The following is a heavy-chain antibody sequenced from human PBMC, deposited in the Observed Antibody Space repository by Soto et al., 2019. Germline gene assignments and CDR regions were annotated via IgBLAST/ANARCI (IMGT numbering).Heavy chain of an antibody. D-gene: IGHD1-1*01. V-gene: IGHV4-59*01. CDR2: IHPTGSS. CDR1: AGSITNYY. CDR3: AKWNEMKRSFDD. Sequence: QVQLQESGPGLVKPSETLSLICTVSAGSITNYYWNWIRQPPEKGLEWIGFIHPTGSSMSNPSLRSRLTMSVDTTEGQISLNLRAVTAADTAVYYCAKWNEMKRSFDDWGQGILVTVSS. J-gene: IGHJ4*02.